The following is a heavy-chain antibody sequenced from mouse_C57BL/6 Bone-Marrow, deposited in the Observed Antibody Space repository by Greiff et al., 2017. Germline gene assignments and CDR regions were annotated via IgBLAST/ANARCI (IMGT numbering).Heavy chain of an antibody. Sequence: QVQLQQSGAELMKPGASVKLSCKATGYTFTGYWIEWVKQRPGHGLEWIGEIFPGSGSTNYNENFNGKATFTADTSSNTAYMQLSSLTTEDSAIYYCARYPSTTVVPYYFGYWGQGTTLTVSS. J-gene: IGHJ2*01. D-gene: IGHD1-1*01. V-gene: IGHV1-9*01. CDR3: ARYPSTTVVPYYFGY. CDR1: GYTFTGYW. CDR2: IFPGSGST.